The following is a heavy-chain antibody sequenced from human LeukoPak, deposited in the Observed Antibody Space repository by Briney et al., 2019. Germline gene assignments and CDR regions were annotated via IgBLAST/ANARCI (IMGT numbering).Heavy chain of an antibody. V-gene: IGHV4-59*01. D-gene: IGHD6-13*01. CDR1: GGSISSYY. CDR2: IYYSGST. J-gene: IGHJ4*02. CDR3: ARESIAAAGIDY. Sequence: ASETLSLTCTVSGGSISSYYWSWIRQPPGKGLEWIGYIYYSGSTNYNPSLKSRVTISVDTSKNQFSLKLSSVTAADTAVYYCARESIAAAGIDYWGQGTLVTVSP.